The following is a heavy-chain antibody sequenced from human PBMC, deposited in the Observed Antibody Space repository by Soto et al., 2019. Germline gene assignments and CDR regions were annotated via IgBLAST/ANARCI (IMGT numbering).Heavy chain of an antibody. CDR2: INHSGST. V-gene: IGHV4-34*01. D-gene: IGHD3-3*01. CDR3: ARGPYDFWSGYSPYYFDY. J-gene: IGHJ4*02. Sequence: SETLSLTCAVYGGSFSGYYWSWIRQPPGKGLEWIGEINHSGSTNYNPSLKSRVTISVDTSKNQFSLKLSSVTAADTAVYYCARGPYDFWSGYSPYYFDYWGQGTLVTVSS. CDR1: GGSFSGYY.